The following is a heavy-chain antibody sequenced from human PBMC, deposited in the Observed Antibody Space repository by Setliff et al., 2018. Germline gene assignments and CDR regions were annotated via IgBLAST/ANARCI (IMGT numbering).Heavy chain of an antibody. CDR2: IKSSIEGATS. CDR3: TTGPRDSRNYLNWFNP. CDR1: GITFKNAW. D-gene: IGHD4-4*01. J-gene: IGHJ5*02. Sequence: GESLKISCSVSGITFKNAWMTWVRQAPGKGPEWVGRIKSSIEGATSDYGAPAKGRFTISRDDSKNMLFLQMNNLKTEDTGFYYCTTGPRDSRNYLNWFNPWGQGTLVTVSS. V-gene: IGHV3-15*01.